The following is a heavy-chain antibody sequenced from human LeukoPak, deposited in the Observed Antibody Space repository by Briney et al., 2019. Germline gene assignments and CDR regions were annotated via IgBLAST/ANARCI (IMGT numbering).Heavy chain of an antibody. V-gene: IGHV3-23*01. CDR3: AKVSVVVVPAAKWADY. J-gene: IGHJ4*02. Sequence: GGSLRLSCAASGFTFSSYAMSWVRQAPGKGLEWVSAISGSGGSTYYADSVKGRFTISRDKSKNTLYLQMNSLRAEGTAVYYCAKVSVVVVPAAKWADYWGQGTLVTVSS. CDR1: GFTFSSYA. CDR2: ISGSGGST. D-gene: IGHD2-2*01.